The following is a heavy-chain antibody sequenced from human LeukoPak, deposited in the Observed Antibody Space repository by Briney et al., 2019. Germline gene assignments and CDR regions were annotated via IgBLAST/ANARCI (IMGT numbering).Heavy chain of an antibody. CDR3: ARGSKGSSARGYYYYMDV. V-gene: IGHV4-34*01. D-gene: IGHD6-6*01. Sequence: SETLSLTCAVYGGSFSGYYWSWIRQPPGKGLEWIGEINHSGSTNYNPSIKSRVTISVDTSKNQFSLKLSSVTAADTAVYYCARGSKGSSARGYYYYMDVWGKGTTVTVSS. CDR2: INHSGST. CDR1: GGSFSGYY. J-gene: IGHJ6*03.